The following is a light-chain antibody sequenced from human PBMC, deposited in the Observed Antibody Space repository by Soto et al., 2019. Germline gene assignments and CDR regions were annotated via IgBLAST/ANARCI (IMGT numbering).Light chain of an antibody. J-gene: IGKJ1*01. CDR2: GAS. CDR3: QHYNNWHPT. CDR1: QSVSSN. Sequence: EIVMTQSPATLSVSPGERATLSCRASQSVSSNLAWYQQKPGQAPRLLIYGASTRATGIPARFSGSGSGTEFTLTISSLQSEDFAVYYCQHYNNWHPTFGQGTKVEIK. V-gene: IGKV3-15*01.